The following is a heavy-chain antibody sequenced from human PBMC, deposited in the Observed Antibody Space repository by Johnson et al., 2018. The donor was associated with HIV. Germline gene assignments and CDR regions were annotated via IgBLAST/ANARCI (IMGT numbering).Heavy chain of an antibody. CDR2: ISYDGSGK. CDR3: GRDINYSNYVTDAFDI. Sequence: QVQLVESGGGVVQPGRSLRLSCAASGFTFSSYAMHWVRQAPGKGLEWVAVISYDGSGKYYADSVKGRSTISRDNSKNTLYLQMNSLRAEDTAVYYCGRDINYSNYVTDAFDIWGQGTVVTVSS. V-gene: IGHV3-30*04. CDR1: GFTFSSYA. J-gene: IGHJ3*02. D-gene: IGHD4-11*01.